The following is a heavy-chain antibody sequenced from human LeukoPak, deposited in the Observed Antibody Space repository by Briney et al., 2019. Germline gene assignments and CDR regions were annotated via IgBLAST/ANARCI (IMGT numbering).Heavy chain of an antibody. J-gene: IGHJ3*02. D-gene: IGHD5-24*01. Sequence: SETLSLTCAVSGGSISSGGYSWGWIRQPPGKGLEWIGYIYHSGSTYYNPSLKSRVTISVDRSKNQFSLKLSSVTAADTAVYYCARSAREDAFDIWGQGTMVTVSS. CDR2: IYHSGST. V-gene: IGHV4-30-2*01. CDR3: ARSAREDAFDI. CDR1: GGSISSGGYS.